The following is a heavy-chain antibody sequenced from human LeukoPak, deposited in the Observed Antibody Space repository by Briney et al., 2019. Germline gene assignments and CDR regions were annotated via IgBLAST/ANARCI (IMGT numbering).Heavy chain of an antibody. D-gene: IGHD2/OR15-2a*01. J-gene: IGHJ6*02. CDR1: GFTLDAYE. CDR3: TTWAFYHGLDV. Sequence: GGSLRLSCVASGFTLDAYEMHWVRQARGKGPEWVSIISANGGRTSYADSVKGRFTISRDNSKNSLYLQMNSLRAEDSALYYCTTWAFYHGLDVWGQGTTVTVSS. V-gene: IGHV3-43*02. CDR2: ISANGGRT.